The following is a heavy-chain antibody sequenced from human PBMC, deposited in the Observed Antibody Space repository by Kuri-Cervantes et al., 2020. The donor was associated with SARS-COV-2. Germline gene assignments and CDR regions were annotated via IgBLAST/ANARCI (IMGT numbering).Heavy chain of an antibody. D-gene: IGHD4-11*01. CDR1: GYTFSFYG. CDR2: ISSYSGNT. Sequence: ASVKVSCKASGYTFSFYGFSWVRQAPGQGLEWMGWISSYSGNTNYAQNLQGRVTMTTDTSTNTAYMELRSLRSDDTAVYYCARLDDYSNFALDYWGQGTLVTVSS. V-gene: IGHV1-18*01. J-gene: IGHJ4*02. CDR3: ARLDDYSNFALDY.